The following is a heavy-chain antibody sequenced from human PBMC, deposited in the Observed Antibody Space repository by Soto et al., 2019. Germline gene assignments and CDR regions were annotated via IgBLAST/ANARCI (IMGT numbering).Heavy chain of an antibody. CDR1: GFTFSSYA. Sequence: EVQLLESGGGLVQPGGSLRLSCAASGFTFSSYAMSWVRQAPGKGLEWVSAISGSGGSTYYADSVKGRFTISRDNSKNMLILQMNSLRAEDTAVYYCAKAVFLEGSVVVPAAVGFDYYDMDVWGKGTTVTVSS. CDR3: AKAVFLEGSVVVPAAVGFDYYDMDV. V-gene: IGHV3-23*01. D-gene: IGHD2-2*01. J-gene: IGHJ6*03. CDR2: ISGSGGST.